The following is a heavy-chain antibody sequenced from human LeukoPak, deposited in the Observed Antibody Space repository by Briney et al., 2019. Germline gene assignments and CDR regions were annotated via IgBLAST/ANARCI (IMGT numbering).Heavy chain of an antibody. J-gene: IGHJ4*02. D-gene: IGHD3-10*01. CDR2: INHSGST. CDR1: GFTFSSYA. Sequence: GSLRLSCAASGFTFSSYAMSWIRQPPGKGLEWIGEINHSGSTNYNPSLKSRVTISVDTSKNQFSLKLSSVTAADTAVYYCARVSITMVRGAAIDYWGQGTLVTVSS. CDR3: ARVSITMVRGAAIDY. V-gene: IGHV4-34*01.